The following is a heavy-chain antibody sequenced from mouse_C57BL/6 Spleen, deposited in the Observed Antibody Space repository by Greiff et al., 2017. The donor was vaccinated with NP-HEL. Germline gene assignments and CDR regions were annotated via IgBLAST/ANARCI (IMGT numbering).Heavy chain of an antibody. CDR1: GYTFTSYW. V-gene: IGHV1-64*01. D-gene: IGHD2-1*01. CDR2: IHPNSGST. Sequence: QVQLQQPGAELVKPGASVKLSCKASGYTFTSYWMHWVKQRPGQGLEWIGMIHPNSGSTNYNEKFKSKATLTVDKSSSTAYMQLSSLTSEDSAVYYCARSHYGSPYAMDYWGQGTSVTVSS. CDR3: ARSHYGSPYAMDY. J-gene: IGHJ4*01.